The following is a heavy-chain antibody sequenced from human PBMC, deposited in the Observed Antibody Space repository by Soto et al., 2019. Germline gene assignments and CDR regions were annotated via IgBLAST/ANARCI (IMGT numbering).Heavy chain of an antibody. J-gene: IGHJ4*02. Sequence: SETLSLTCAVYGGSFSGYYWSWIRQPPGKGLEWIGEINHSGSTNYNPSLKSRVTISVDTSKNQFSLKLSSVTAADTAVYYCASKEEAVRFDYWGQGTLVTVSS. D-gene: IGHD3-10*02. CDR2: INHSGST. CDR1: GGSFSGYY. V-gene: IGHV4-34*01. CDR3: ASKEEAVRFDY.